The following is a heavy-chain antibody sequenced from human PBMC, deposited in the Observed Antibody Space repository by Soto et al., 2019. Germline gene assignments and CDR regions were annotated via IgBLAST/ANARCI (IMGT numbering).Heavy chain of an antibody. CDR3: ARGPDDSDVPRWDH. CDR1: GYNFNQYY. CDR2: INLRGGTT. J-gene: IGHJ4*02. D-gene: IGHD4-17*01. Sequence: QVQLVQSGPEVRKPGASVRLSCATSGYNFNQYYIHWVRQAPGQGLEWMGIINLRGGTTEYAHKFRGGVTVTGDTSTRTAYMELSSRRSEDTAVYFCARGPDDSDVPRWDHWGQGTLITVSS. V-gene: IGHV1-46*02.